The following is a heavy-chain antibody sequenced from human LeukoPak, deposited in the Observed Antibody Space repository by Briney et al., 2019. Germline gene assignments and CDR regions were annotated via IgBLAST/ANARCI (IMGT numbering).Heavy chain of an antibody. CDR2: ISTYNGNT. CDR1: GYTFTSYD. J-gene: IGHJ4*02. V-gene: IGHV1-18*01. Sequence: ASVKVSCKASGYTFTSYDINWVRQATGQGLEWMGWISTYNGNTNYAQKLQGRVSMTTDTSTSTAYMDLRSLRSDDTAVYYCARDYRGSESPSIYWGQGTLVTVSS. CDR3: ARDYRGSESPSIY. D-gene: IGHD3-10*01.